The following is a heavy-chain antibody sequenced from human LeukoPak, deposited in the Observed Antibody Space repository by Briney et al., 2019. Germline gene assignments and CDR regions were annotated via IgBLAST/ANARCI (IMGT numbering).Heavy chain of an antibody. CDR1: GGPFVGYY. J-gene: IGHJ4*02. V-gene: IGHV4-34*01. CDR2: ITHSGGG. Sequence: SETLSLTCTVSGGPFVGYYWTWIRQPPGKGLEWIGEITHSGGGNYNPSLKSRVTISVDSSQNRFSLKVLSVTAADTAVYYCARRAGAPDFDVWGRGTLVSVSS. D-gene: IGHD3-10*01. CDR3: ARRAGAPDFDV.